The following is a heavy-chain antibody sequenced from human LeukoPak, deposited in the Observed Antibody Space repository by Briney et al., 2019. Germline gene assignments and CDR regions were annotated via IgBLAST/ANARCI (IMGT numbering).Heavy chain of an antibody. J-gene: IGHJ4*02. CDR1: GYTFTSYY. CDR2: INPSGGST. Sequence: ASVKVSCKASGYTFTSYYMHWVRQAPGQGLEWMGIINPSGGSTSYAQKFQGRVTMTRDMSTSTVYMELSSLRSEDTAVYYCARTRMVRGVIITAPIDYWGQGTLVTVSS. CDR3: ARTRMVRGVIITAPIDY. D-gene: IGHD3-10*01. V-gene: IGHV1-46*01.